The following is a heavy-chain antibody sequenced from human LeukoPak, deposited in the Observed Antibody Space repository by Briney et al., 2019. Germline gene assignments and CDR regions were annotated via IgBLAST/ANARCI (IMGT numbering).Heavy chain of an antibody. CDR1: GYTFTSYA. V-gene: IGHV1-3*01. J-gene: IGHJ3*02. CDR3: ARVGPPIVVVPQDAFDI. D-gene: IGHD2-2*01. Sequence: VASVKVSCKASGYTFTSYAMHWVRQAPGQRLEWMGWINAGNGNTKYSQKFQGRVTITRDTSASTAYMELSSLRSEDTAVYYCARVGPPIVVVPQDAFDIWGQGTMVTVSS. CDR2: INAGNGNT.